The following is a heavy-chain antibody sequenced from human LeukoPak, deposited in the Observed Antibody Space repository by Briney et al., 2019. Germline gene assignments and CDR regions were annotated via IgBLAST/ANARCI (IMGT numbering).Heavy chain of an antibody. J-gene: IGHJ6*03. V-gene: IGHV1-24*01. D-gene: IGHD1-1*01. CDR2: FDPEDGET. CDR3: ATGVGSRLLEPQLFYYYCYYMDV. Sequence: SVKVSCKVSGYTLTELSMHWVRQAPGNPLEGLGGFDPEDGETIYAQKFQGRVTMTEDTSTDTAYMELSSLRSEDTAVYYCATGVGSRLLEPQLFYYYCYYMDVWGKGTTVTVSS. CDR1: GYTLTELS.